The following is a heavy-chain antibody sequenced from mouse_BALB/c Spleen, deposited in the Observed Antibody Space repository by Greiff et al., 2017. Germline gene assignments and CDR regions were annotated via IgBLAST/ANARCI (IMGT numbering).Heavy chain of an antibody. CDR1: GYNFTSYW. Sequence: VQLQQPGAELVKPGTSVKLSCKASGYNFTSYWINWVKLRPGQGLEWIGDIYPGSGSTNYNEKFKSKATLTVDTSSSTAYMQLSSLASEDSALYYCAIYDYDFDYWGQGTTLTVSS. J-gene: IGHJ2*01. CDR3: AIYDYDFDY. V-gene: IGHV1-55*01. D-gene: IGHD2-4*01. CDR2: IYPGSGST.